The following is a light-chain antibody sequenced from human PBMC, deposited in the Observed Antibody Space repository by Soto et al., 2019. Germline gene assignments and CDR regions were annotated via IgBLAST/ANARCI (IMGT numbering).Light chain of an antibody. CDR1: QSVSSSY. CDR3: QQYGSSPPWT. V-gene: IGKV3-20*01. J-gene: IGKJ1*01. CDR2: GAS. Sequence: EILLTQSPGTLSLSPGERATLSCRASQSVSSSYLAWYQQKPGQAPRLLIYGASSRATGIPDRFSGSGSGTDFTLTINILEPEDFAVYYCQQYGSSPPWTFGQGTKVEIK.